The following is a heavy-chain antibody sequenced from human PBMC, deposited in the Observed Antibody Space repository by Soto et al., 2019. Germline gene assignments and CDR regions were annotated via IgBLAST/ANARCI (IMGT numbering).Heavy chain of an antibody. CDR3: ASMRLSIAVAAPGNWFDP. CDR1: GESFSAYI. V-gene: IGHV4-34*01. J-gene: IGHJ5*02. Sequence: SETLSLSCAVYGESFSAYIWTWIRQTPGKGLQWIGQINHSGSASYNPSLKSRVTISVDTSKNQFSLKLSSVTAADTAVYYCASMRLSIAVAAPGNWFDPWGQGTLVTGSS. CDR2: INHSGSA. D-gene: IGHD6-19*01.